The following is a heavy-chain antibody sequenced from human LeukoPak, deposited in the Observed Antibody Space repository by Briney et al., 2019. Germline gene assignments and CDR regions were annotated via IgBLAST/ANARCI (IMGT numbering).Heavy chain of an antibody. CDR3: ARDPLGTRPGFDY. D-gene: IGHD1-1*01. Sequence: GGSLRLSCAASGFTFSSYAMHWVRQAPGKGLEWVAVISYDGSNKYYADSVKGRFTISRNNSKNTLYLQMNSLRAEDTAVYYCARDPLGTRPGFDYWGQGTLVTVSS. CDR1: GFTFSSYA. J-gene: IGHJ4*02. V-gene: IGHV3-30*04. CDR2: ISYDGSNK.